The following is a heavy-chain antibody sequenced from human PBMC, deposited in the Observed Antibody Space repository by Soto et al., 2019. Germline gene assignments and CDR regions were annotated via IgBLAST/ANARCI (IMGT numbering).Heavy chain of an antibody. CDR2: IYYSGST. J-gene: IGHJ4*02. CDR3: ARDLSGCGYFDY. CDR1: GGSISSYY. D-gene: IGHD6-19*01. Sequence: SETLSLTCTVSGGSISSYYWSWIRQPPGKGLEWIGYIYYSGSTNYNPSLKSRVTISVDTSKNQFSLKLSSVTAADTAVYYCARDLSGCGYFDYWGQGTLVTVSS. V-gene: IGHV4-59*01.